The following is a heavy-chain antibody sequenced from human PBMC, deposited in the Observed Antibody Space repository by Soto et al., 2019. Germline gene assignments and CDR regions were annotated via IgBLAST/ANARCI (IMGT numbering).Heavy chain of an antibody. CDR3: ARGEQYSGRIFDY. V-gene: IGHV6-1*01. CDR2: TYYRSKWDY. Sequence: QVQLQQSGPGLVKPSQTLSLTCAITGDSVSSNSAGWSWVRQSPSRGLEWLGRTYYRSKWDYEYAVSVRGRITITPDTSKNQFSLQLNAVTPEDTAVYCCARGEQYSGRIFDYWGQGTLVTVSS. D-gene: IGHD1-26*01. J-gene: IGHJ4*01. CDR1: GDSVSSNSAG.